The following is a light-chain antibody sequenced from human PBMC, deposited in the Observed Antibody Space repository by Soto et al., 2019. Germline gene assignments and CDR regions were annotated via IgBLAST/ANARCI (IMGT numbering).Light chain of an antibody. CDR3: CSYAGSSTLVL. J-gene: IGLJ2*01. Sequence: QSVLTQPASVSGSPGQSITISCTGTSSDVGSYNLVSWYQQHPGKAPKLMIYEGSERPSGVSNRFSGSKSGNTASLTISGLQAEDEADYYCCSYAGSSTLVLFGGGTKLTVL. CDR2: EGS. CDR1: SSDVGSYNL. V-gene: IGLV2-23*01.